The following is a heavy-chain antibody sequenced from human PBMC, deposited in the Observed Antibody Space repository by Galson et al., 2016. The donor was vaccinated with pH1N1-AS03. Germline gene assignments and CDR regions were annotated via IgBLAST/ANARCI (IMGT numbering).Heavy chain of an antibody. V-gene: IGHV3-7*03. D-gene: IGHD1-14*01. CDR1: GFIFSNYW. CDR2: IKEDGSET. CDR3: VRDGVFRSVMDV. J-gene: IGHJ6*02. Sequence: SLRLSCAASGFIFSNYWMSWVRQTPGKGLQWVATIKEDGSETNYVESVKGRFTISRDNDKRSTYLEMNNLTVEDTAVYYCVRDGVFRSVMDVWGQGTTVTASS.